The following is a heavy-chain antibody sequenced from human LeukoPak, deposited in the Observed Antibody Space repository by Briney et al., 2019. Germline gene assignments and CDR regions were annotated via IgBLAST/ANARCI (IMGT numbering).Heavy chain of an antibody. V-gene: IGHV4-34*01. CDR2: INHSGST. CDR1: GGSFSGYY. Sequence: PSETLSLTCAVYGGSFSGYYWNWNRQPPGKGLEWIGEINHSGSTNYNPSLKSRVTISVDTSKNQFSLKLSSVTAADTAVYYCAGPTTVVQGAFDIWGQGTMVTVSS. D-gene: IGHD4-23*01. CDR3: AGPTTVVQGAFDI. J-gene: IGHJ3*02.